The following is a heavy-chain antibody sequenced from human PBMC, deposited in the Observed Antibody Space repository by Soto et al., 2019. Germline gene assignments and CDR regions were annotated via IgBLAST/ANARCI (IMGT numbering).Heavy chain of an antibody. Sequence: SETLSLTCTVSGGSVSSGSNHWSWIRQPPGKGLEWMWDSSDSGSTNYNPSLKSRVTISVDTSKNQFSLKLSSVTAADTAVYYCATSYYYDSSGYRPLFDYWGQGTLVTVSS. V-gene: IGHV4-61*01. CDR1: GGSVSSGSNH. CDR2: SSDSGST. D-gene: IGHD3-22*01. CDR3: ATSYYYDSSGYRPLFDY. J-gene: IGHJ4*02.